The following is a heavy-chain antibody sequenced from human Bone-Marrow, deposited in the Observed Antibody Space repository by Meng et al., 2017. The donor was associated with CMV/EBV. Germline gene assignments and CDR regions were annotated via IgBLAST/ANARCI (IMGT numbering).Heavy chain of an antibody. V-gene: IGHV3-7*01. CDR3: ARGGMSSGWYGPHRLEPFDY. J-gene: IGHJ4*02. Sequence: GESLKISCAASGFTFSSYWMSWVRQAPGKGLEWVANIKQDGSEKYYVDSVKGRFTISRDNAKNSLYLQMNSLRAEDTAVYYCARGGMSSGWYGPHRLEPFDYWGQGTLVTVSS. D-gene: IGHD6-19*01. CDR2: IKQDGSEK. CDR1: GFTFSSYW.